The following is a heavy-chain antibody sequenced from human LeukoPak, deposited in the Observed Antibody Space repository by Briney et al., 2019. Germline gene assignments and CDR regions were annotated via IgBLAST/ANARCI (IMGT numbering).Heavy chain of an antibody. CDR2: IYTSGST. CDR3: ARIIVGATWKAFDV. J-gene: IGHJ3*01. V-gene: IGHV4-4*07. D-gene: IGHD1-26*01. Sequence: SETLSLTCTVSGGSISSYYWSWIRRPAGKGLEWIGRIYTSGSTNYNPSLKSRVTMSVDTSKNQFSLKLSSVTAADTAVYYCARIIVGATWKAFDVWGQGTMVTVSS. CDR1: GGSISSYY.